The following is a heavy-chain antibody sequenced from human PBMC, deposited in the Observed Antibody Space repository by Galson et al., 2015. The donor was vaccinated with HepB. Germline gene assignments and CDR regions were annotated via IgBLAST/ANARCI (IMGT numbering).Heavy chain of an antibody. V-gene: IGHV4-34*01. CDR1: GGSFSGYY. CDR3: ARDRCSGGSCYGMDV. Sequence: ETLSLTCAVYGGSFSGYYWSWIRQPPGKGLEWIGEINHSGSTNYNPSLKSRVTISVDTSKNQFSLKLSSVTAADTAVYYCARDRCSGGSCYGMDVWGQGTTVTVSS. J-gene: IGHJ6*02. CDR2: INHSGST. D-gene: IGHD2-15*01.